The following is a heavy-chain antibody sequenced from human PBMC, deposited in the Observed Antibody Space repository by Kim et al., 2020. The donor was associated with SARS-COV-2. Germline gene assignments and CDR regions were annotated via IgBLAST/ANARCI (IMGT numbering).Heavy chain of an antibody. J-gene: IGHJ4*02. Sequence: GGSLRLSCAASGFTFSSYSMNWVRQAPGKGLEWVSSISSSSSYIYYADSVKGRFTISRDNAKNSLYLQMNSLRAEDTAVYYCARLSWGYSSSWYFDYWGQGTLVTVSS. V-gene: IGHV3-21*01. CDR2: ISSSSSYI. CDR1: GFTFSSYS. CDR3: ARLSWGYSSSWYFDY. D-gene: IGHD6-13*01.